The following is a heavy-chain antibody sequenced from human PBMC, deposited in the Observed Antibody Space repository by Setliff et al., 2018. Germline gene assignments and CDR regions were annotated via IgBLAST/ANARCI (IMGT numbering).Heavy chain of an antibody. CDR2: IWHDGGNK. CDR1: GFAFSNYR. J-gene: IGHJ4*02. CDR3: ARTCSGSGCYAGLES. D-gene: IGHD2-15*01. V-gene: IGHV3-33*08. Sequence: PGESLKISCAASGFAFSNYRMHGVRQAPGKGLEWVAVIWHDGGNKYNADSVKGRFTISRDNSKNTLYLQMNSLRPEDTAVYYCARTCSGSGCYAGLESWGQGTPVTVSS.